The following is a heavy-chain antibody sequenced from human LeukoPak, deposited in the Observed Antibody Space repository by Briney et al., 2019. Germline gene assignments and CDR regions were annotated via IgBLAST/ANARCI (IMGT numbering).Heavy chain of an antibody. J-gene: IGHJ4*02. D-gene: IGHD3-10*01. V-gene: IGHV4-59*01. CDR3: ARGRGVRGGNFDY. CDR1: GGSLSNYY. CDR2: IYYSGST. Sequence: SETLSLTCTVSGGSLSNYYWSWIRQPPGKGLEWIGYIYYSGSTNYNPSLKSRVTISVDTSKNQFSLKLSSVTAADMAVYYCARGRGVRGGNFDYWGQGTLVTVSS.